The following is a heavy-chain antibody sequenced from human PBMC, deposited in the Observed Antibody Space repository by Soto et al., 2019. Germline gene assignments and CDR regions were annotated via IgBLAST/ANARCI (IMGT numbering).Heavy chain of an antibody. CDR1: GGTFTRYA. CDR3: ARDLSGATLPIEPV. D-gene: IGHD1-26*01. J-gene: IGHJ4*02. Sequence: QDRLVQSGAEVKKPGSSVKVSCKASGGTFTRYAISWVRQAPGQGLEWMGGIIPLFGTANYAQKFQGRVTXTADESTSTAYMELSSLRSEDTALSYCARDLSGATLPIEPVWGQGTLVTVSS. CDR2: IIPLFGTA. V-gene: IGHV1-69*12.